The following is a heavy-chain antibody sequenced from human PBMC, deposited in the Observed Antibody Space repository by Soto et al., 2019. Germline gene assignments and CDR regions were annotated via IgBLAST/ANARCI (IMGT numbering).Heavy chain of an antibody. CDR2: IYFSGST. J-gene: IGHJ3*02. CDR3: ARARLRAVYAFDI. V-gene: IGHV4-31*03. CDR1: GGSISSGAYS. D-gene: IGHD4-17*01. Sequence: SETLSLTCTVSGGSISSGAYSWSWIRQRPGKGLVWIGYIYFSGSTYYSPSLKSRLSISLDTSNNQFSLRLSSVTAADTAMYYCARARLRAVYAFDIWGQGTMVTVSS.